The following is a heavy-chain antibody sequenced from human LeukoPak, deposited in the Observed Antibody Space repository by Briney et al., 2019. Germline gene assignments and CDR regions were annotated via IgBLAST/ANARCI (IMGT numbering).Heavy chain of an antibody. CDR2: IYYSGST. V-gene: IGHV4-39*01. CDR3: ARIAVAGREGGY. Sequence: SETLSLTCTVSGGSISSSSYYWGWIRQPPGKGLEWIGSIYYSGSTYYNPSLKSRVTISVDTSKNQFSLKLSSVTAADTAVYYRARIAVAGREGGYWGQGTLVTVSS. D-gene: IGHD6-19*01. J-gene: IGHJ4*02. CDR1: GGSISSSSYY.